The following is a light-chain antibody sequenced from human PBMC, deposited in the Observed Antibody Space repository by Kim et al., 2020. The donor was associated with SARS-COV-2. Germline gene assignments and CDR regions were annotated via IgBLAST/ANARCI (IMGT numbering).Light chain of an antibody. Sequence: IVMTQTPDSLTVSLGERATINCKSSQSVLSSSNNKNYLAWFQQKPGQPPTLLFYWASTRRFGVPDRFSGSGSGTDFTLTISSLQREDVAVYYCQQYYTTPTFGQGTKLGI. V-gene: IGKV4-1*01. CDR3: QQYYTTPT. CDR1: QSVLSSSNNKNY. J-gene: IGKJ2*01. CDR2: WAS.